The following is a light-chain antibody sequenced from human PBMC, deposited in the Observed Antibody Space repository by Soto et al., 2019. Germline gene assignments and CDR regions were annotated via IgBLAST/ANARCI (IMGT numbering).Light chain of an antibody. CDR2: DAS. CDR3: QQLNGYLELT. J-gene: IGKJ4*01. Sequence: DIQMTQSPSSLSASVGDRVTITCQASQDIITYLAWYQQKLGKAPKLLIYDASTLQSGVPSRFSGSRSGTEFTLTISSLQPEDFATYYCQQLNGYLELTFGGGTKVDIK. V-gene: IGKV1-9*01. CDR1: QDIITY.